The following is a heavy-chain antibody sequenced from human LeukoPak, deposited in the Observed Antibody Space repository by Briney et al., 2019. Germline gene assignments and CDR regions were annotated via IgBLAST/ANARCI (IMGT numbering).Heavy chain of an antibody. D-gene: IGHD2-21*02. J-gene: IGHJ4*02. CDR3: ARGCGGACRGIDY. Sequence: PEGSLRLSCAASGFTFSSYVMHWVRQAPGKGLEYVSATTGNGGSTYYADSVKGRFTISRDNSKNTLYLQMASLRSEDMAVYYCARGCGGACRGIDYWGQGTLVTVSS. V-gene: IGHV3-64*02. CDR1: GFTFSSYV. CDR2: TTGNGGST.